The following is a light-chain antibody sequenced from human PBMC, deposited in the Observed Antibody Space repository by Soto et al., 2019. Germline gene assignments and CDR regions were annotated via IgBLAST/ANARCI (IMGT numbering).Light chain of an antibody. CDR2: TGS. Sequence: VEVTQSPYSLSASVGDRVTITCRASQGIKNWLAWYQQKPGKAPNLLIYTGSSLQSGVPSRFSGSGSGTDFTLTINSLQPEDFATYYCQQAASFPITFGQGTRLEIK. J-gene: IGKJ5*01. CDR1: QGIKNW. CDR3: QQAASFPIT. V-gene: IGKV1-12*01.